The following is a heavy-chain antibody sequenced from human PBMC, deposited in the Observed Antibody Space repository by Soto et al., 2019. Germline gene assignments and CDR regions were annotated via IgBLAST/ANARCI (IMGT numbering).Heavy chain of an antibody. V-gene: IGHV4-31*03. Sequence: SETLSLTCTISGGSISSGGYYWSWIRQHPGKGLEWIGYIYYSGSTYYNPSLKSRVTISVDTSKNQFSLKLSSVTAADTAVYYCAVYSVGAAHDAFDIWGQGTMVTV. J-gene: IGHJ3*02. CDR3: AVYSVGAAHDAFDI. D-gene: IGHD2-15*01. CDR2: IYYSGST. CDR1: GGSISSGGYY.